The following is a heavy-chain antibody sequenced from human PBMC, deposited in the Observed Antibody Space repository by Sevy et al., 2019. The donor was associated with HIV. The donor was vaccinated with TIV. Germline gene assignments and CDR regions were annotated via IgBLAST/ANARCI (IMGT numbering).Heavy chain of an antibody. Sequence: GGSLRLSCAASGFAFYDYSMSWIRQAPGKGLGWVETLSFGCGKINAVDFVKGRLTISIDNSKNSFYLQMDNLRVEDTALYYCAGEVCTRPNDHWGQGTRVTVSS. CDR2: LSFGCGKI. CDR3: AGEVCTRPNDH. CDR1: GFAFYDYS. D-gene: IGHD2-8*01. J-gene: IGHJ4*02. V-gene: IGHV3-23*01.